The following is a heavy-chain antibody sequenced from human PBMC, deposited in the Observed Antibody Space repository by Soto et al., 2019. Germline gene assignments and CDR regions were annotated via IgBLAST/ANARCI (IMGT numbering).Heavy chain of an antibody. CDR1: GFTVSSTY. V-gene: IGHV3-66*01. CDR3: ARDRAYCGGDCYSSY. D-gene: IGHD2-21*02. Sequence: EVQLVESGGGLVQPGGSLRLSCAASGFTVSSTYMSWVRQAPGKGLEWVSIIYSGGTTYYADSVKGRFTISRDNSKNTLYLQMNSLRVEDTAVYYCARDRAYCGGDCYSSYWGQGTLVTVSS. J-gene: IGHJ4*02. CDR2: IYSGGTT.